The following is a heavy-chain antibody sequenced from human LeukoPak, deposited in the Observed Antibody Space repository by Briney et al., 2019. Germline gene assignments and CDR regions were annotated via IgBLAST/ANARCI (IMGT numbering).Heavy chain of an antibody. CDR1: GFTFSSYW. CDR3: ARDRNYDFCAD. Sequence: GGSLRLFCAASGFTFSSYWMSWVRQAPGKGLEWVANIKQDGSEKYYVDSVKGRFTISRDNAKNSLYLQMNSLRAEDTAVYYCARDRNYDFCADWGQGTLVTVSS. D-gene: IGHD3-3*01. V-gene: IGHV3-7*01. J-gene: IGHJ4*02. CDR2: IKQDGSEK.